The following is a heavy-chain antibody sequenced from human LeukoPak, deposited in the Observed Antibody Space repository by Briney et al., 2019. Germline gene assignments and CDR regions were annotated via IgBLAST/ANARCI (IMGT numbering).Heavy chain of an antibody. J-gene: IGHJ5*02. CDR1: GGSFSGYY. CDR2: INHSGST. D-gene: IGHD1-7*01. CDR3: ARGNSDP. Sequence: SETLSLTCAVYGGSFSGYYWSWIRQPPGKGLVWIGEINHSGSTNYNPSLKSRVTISVDTSKNQFSLKLSSVTAADTAVYYCARGNSDPWGQGTLVTVSS. V-gene: IGHV4-34*01.